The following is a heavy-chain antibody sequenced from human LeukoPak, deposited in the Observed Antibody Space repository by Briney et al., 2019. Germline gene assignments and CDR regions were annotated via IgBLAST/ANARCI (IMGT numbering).Heavy chain of an antibody. J-gene: IGHJ4*02. V-gene: IGHV4-59*01. CDR3: ARGNKRAIDY. Sequence: AETLSLTCTVSGGSISNYYWNWIRQPPGKGLEWIGYIYNSGSTNYNPSLKSRVTMSVNTSKNQFSLNLSSVTAADTAVYYCARGNKRAIDYWGQGALDTVSS. CDR2: IYNSGST. D-gene: IGHD4-23*01. CDR1: GGSISNYY.